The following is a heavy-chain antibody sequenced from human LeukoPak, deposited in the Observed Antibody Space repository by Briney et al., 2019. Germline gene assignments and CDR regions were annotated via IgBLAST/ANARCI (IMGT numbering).Heavy chain of an antibody. V-gene: IGHV3-23*01. CDR2: ISGSGGST. D-gene: IGHD6-19*01. J-gene: IGHJ6*02. CDR3: AKVGGGWSGYNYYGLDV. Sequence: EAGGSLRLSCAASGFMFSSYGMSWARQAPGKGLEWVSVISGSGGSTYYADSVKGRFTISRDNSKNTLYLQLNSLRAEDTAVYYCAKVGGGWSGYNYYGLDVWGQGTTVTVSS. CDR1: GFMFSSYG.